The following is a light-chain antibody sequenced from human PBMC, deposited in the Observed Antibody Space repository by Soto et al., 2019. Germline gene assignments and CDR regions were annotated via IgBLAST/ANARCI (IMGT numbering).Light chain of an antibody. CDR3: QPYDDLPFT. CDR2: DAS. J-gene: IGKJ3*01. CDR1: QNMNIY. V-gene: IGKV1-33*01. Sequence: DIQMTQSPSSLSASVGDRVTITCQASQNMNIYLNWYQQSPGRAPKLLIYDASSLEKGVPSRFSGTGSGTHFTLTISSLQPEDIATYYCQPYDDLPFTFGPGTKVDIK.